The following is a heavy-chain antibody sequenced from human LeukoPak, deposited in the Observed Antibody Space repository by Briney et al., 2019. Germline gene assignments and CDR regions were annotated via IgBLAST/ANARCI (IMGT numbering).Heavy chain of an antibody. CDR3: ARGYGSSL. V-gene: IGHV3-21*01. D-gene: IGHD6-13*01. Sequence: GGSLRLSCAASGFTLSTYAMNWVRQAPGKGPEWVSSSGSSSSYIYYADSVKGRFTISRDNAKNSLYLQMNNLRAEDTAVYYCARGYGSSLWGQGTLVTVSS. J-gene: IGHJ4*02. CDR1: GFTLSTYA. CDR2: SGSSSSYI.